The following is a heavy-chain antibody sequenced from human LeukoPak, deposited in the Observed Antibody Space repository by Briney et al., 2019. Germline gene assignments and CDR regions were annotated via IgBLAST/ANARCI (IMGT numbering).Heavy chain of an antibody. V-gene: IGHV4-39*07. D-gene: IGHD2-2*01. CDR3: ARGHDPAARFWFDP. CDR2: IYYSGST. J-gene: IGHJ5*02. Sequence: SETLSLTCTVSGGSISSSSYYWGWIRQPPGKGLEWIGSIYYSGSTYYNPSLKSRVTISVDTSKNQFSLKLSSVTAADTAVYYCARGHDPAARFWFDPWGQGTLVTVSS. CDR1: GGSISSSSYY.